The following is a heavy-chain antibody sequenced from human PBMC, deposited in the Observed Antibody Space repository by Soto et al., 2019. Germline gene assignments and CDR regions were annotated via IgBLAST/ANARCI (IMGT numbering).Heavy chain of an antibody. CDR2: INHSGNT. V-gene: IGHV4-34*01. J-gene: IGHJ5*02. Sequence: SETLSLTCAVYGGSFNAYYWSWIRQPPGKGLEWIGEINHSGNTNYNSALKSRVTISVDTPKNQFSLNLTSVTAADTAVYYCARVVVGPTNWFDPWGQGTLATVSS. CDR3: ARVVVGPTNWFDP. CDR1: GGSFNAYY. D-gene: IGHD2-21*01.